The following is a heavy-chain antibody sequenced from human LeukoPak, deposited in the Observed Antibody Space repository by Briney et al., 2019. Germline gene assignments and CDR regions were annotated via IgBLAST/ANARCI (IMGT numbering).Heavy chain of an antibody. V-gene: IGHV1-69*13. CDR2: IIPIFGTA. CDR3: AARPGCSSTSCYVVY. J-gene: IGHJ4*02. Sequence: SVTVSFKDSGGTFSSYAISWVRQAPGQGLEWMGGIIPIFGTANYAQKFQGRVTITADESTSTAYMELSSLRSEDTAVYYCAARPGCSSTSCYVVYWGQGTLVTVSS. CDR1: GGTFSSYA. D-gene: IGHD2-2*01.